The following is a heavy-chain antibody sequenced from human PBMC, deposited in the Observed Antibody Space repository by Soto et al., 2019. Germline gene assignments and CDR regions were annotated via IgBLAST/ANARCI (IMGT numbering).Heavy chain of an antibody. V-gene: IGHV3-73*01. CDR2: IRDRAYNYAT. Sequence: EVLLVESGGGLVQPGGSLKLSCEASGFVFKDSSIHWVRQASGKGLEWVGRIRDRAYNYATAYAASVKGRFTISRDDSNNKAYLQMDSLKTEDTAIYYCTRRISAAQYYWGQGTLVTVSS. J-gene: IGHJ4*02. D-gene: IGHD1-20*01. CDR3: TRRISAAQYY. CDR1: GFVFKDSS.